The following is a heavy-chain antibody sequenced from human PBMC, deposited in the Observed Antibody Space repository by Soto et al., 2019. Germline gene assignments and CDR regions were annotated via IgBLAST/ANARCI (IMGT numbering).Heavy chain of an antibody. CDR1: GGSFSGYI. J-gene: IGHJ6*02. CDR2: INHSGSA. V-gene: IGHV4-34*01. CDR3: AKLAGYCSGNSCHGDNAMDV. Sequence: PSETLSLTCDVYGGSFSGYIWTWIRQTPGKGLQWIGQINHSGSANYNPSLKSRVTISVDTSKNQFSLKLSSVTAADTAVYYCAKLAGYCSGNSCHGDNAMDVWGQGTTVTVSS. D-gene: IGHD2-15*01.